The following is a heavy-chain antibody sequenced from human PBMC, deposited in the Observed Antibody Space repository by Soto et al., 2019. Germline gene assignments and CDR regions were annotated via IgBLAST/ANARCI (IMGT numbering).Heavy chain of an antibody. Sequence: EVQLVESGGGLVQPGGSLRLSCAASGFTFSSYWMSWVRQAPGKGLEWVANIKQDGSNKYYADSVKGRFTISRDNSKNTLYLQMNSLRAEDTAVYYCARDLGYSNGHPFDYWGQGTLVTVSS. J-gene: IGHJ4*02. CDR3: ARDLGYSNGHPFDY. CDR1: GFTFSSYW. CDR2: IKQDGSNK. D-gene: IGHD4-4*01. V-gene: IGHV3-7*01.